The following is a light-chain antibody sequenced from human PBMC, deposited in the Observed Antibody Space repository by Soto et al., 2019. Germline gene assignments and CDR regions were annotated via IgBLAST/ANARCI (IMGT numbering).Light chain of an antibody. Sequence: DIQMTQSPSSLSASVGDRVTITCRASQSISSYLNWYQQKPGKAPKLLIYAASNLQSGVPSRFSGSGSGTDFTLTITSLQPEEFATYYCQQSYSTPPTFGQGTKVDIK. V-gene: IGKV1-39*01. CDR2: AAS. CDR3: QQSYSTPPT. J-gene: IGKJ1*01. CDR1: QSISSY.